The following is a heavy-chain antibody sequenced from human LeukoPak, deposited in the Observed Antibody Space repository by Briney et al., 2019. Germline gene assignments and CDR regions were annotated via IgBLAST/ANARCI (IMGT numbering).Heavy chain of an antibody. CDR2: ISGSGGST. D-gene: IGHD3-22*01. CDR1: GFTFSSYA. Sequence: PGGSLRLSCAASGFTFSSYAMSWVRQAPGKGLEWVSAISGSGGSTYYADSVKGRFTISRDNSKNTLYLQMNSLRAEDTAVYYCAKDLSIEVVITYFDYWGQGTLVTVSS. J-gene: IGHJ4*02. V-gene: IGHV3-23*01. CDR3: AKDLSIEVVITYFDY.